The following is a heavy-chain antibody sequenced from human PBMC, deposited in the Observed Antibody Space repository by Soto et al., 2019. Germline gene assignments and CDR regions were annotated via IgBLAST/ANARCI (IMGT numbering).Heavy chain of an antibody. D-gene: IGHD5-12*01. CDR3: AKDSYPIVATTFDY. CDR1: GFTFSSYA. J-gene: IGHJ4*02. Sequence: GGSLRLSCAASGFTFSSYAMSWVRQAPEKGLEWVSAISGSGGSTYYADSVKGRFTISRDNSKNTLYLQMNSLRAEDTAVYYCAKDSYPIVATTFDYWGQGTLVTVSS. V-gene: IGHV3-23*01. CDR2: ISGSGGST.